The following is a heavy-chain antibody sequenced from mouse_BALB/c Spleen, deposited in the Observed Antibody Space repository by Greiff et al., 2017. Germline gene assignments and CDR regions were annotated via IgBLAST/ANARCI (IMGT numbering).Heavy chain of an antibody. CDR3: ARGDDRAMDY. V-gene: IGHV1-31*01. D-gene: IGHD2-12*01. CDR1: GYSFTGYY. CDR2: INPYNGAT. Sequence: EVQLQQSGPELVKPGASVKISCKASGYSFTGYYMHWVKQSHVKSLEWIGRINPYNGATSYNQNFKDKASLTVDKSSSTAYMELHSLTSEDSAVYYCARGDDRAMDYWGQGTSVTVSS. J-gene: IGHJ4*01.